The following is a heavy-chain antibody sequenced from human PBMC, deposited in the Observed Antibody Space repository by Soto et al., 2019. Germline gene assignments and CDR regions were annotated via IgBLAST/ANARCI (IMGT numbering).Heavy chain of an antibody. J-gene: IGHJ6*02. CDR3: ARIVRLTTWDQYYYYYGMDV. D-gene: IGHD4-17*01. V-gene: IGHV2-70*01. CDR2: IDWDDDK. CDR1: GFSLSTSGMC. Sequence: GSGPTLVNPTQTLTLTCTFSGFSLSTSGMCVSWIRQPPGKALEWLALIDWDDDKYYSTSLKTRLTISKDTSKNQVVLTMTNMDPVDTATYYCARIVRLTTWDQYYYYYGMDVWGQGTTVTVSS.